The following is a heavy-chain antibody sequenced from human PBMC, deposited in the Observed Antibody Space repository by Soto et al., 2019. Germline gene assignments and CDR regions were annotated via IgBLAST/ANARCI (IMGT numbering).Heavy chain of an antibody. D-gene: IGHD2-2*01. V-gene: IGHV3-20*04. CDR3: ARDYGSSIICACFDY. CDR1: GFTFGDYG. J-gene: IGHJ4*02. CDR2: INWNGGST. Sequence: GGSLRLSCAASGFTFGDYGMSWVRQAPGKGLEWVSGINWNGGSTGYADSVKGRFTIARDNAKNSLYLQMNRLRAEDTAVYYCARDYGSSIICACFDYWGQGTLVTVSS.